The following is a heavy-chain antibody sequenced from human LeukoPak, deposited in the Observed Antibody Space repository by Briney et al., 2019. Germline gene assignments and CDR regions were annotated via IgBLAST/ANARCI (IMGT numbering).Heavy chain of an antibody. D-gene: IGHD1-26*01. J-gene: IGHJ5*02. Sequence: PSETLSLTCTVSGDSISSSNCYWGWIRQPPGTGLEWIGSIYFSGGTYYNASLKSRVTISVDTSKNQFSLKLSSVTAADTAVYYCAGSGSYYSLDPWGQGTLVTVSS. CDR2: IYFSGGT. CDR3: AGSGSYYSLDP. V-gene: IGHV4-39*07. CDR1: GDSISSSNCY.